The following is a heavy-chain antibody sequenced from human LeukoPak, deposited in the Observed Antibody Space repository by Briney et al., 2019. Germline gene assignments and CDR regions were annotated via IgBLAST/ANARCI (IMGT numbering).Heavy chain of an antibody. CDR1: GFTFGIYE. J-gene: IGHJ4*02. D-gene: IGHD6-13*01. CDR3: ARAGDLAAAGTSFDY. V-gene: IGHV3-48*03. CDR2: ISSSGSTI. Sequence: AGGSRRLSWAAPGFTFGIYEMNWVRKPPGKGLEWVSYISSSGSTIYYADSVKGRFTISRDNAKNSLYLQMNSLRAEDTAVYYCARAGDLAAAGTSFDYWGQGTLVTVSS.